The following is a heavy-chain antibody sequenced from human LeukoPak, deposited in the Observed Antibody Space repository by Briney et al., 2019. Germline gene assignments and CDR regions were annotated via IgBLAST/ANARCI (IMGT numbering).Heavy chain of an antibody. D-gene: IGHD2-2*01. V-gene: IGHV3-49*04. CDR2: IRSKTYGGTS. CDR1: GFRSRDYA. CDR3: TFEAGEDIVVTPAAISYFQH. J-gene: IGHJ1*01. Sequence: GGSLRLSCTASGFRSRDYAMSWVRQAPGKGLEWVGFIRSKTYGGTSEYAASVKGRFTFSKDDSKSIAYLQMNSLKTGDTAVYYCTFEAGEDIVVTPAAISYFQHWGRGSLVTVSS.